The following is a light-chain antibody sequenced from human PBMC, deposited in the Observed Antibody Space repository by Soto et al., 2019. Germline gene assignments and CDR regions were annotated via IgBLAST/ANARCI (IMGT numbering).Light chain of an antibody. J-gene: IGKJ2*01. CDR2: GAC. V-gene: IGKV1-39*01. CDR3: QQSYTTLGT. CDR1: QSISSY. Sequence: DIQMTQSPSSLSASVGDRVTITCRASQSISSYLSWYQQKPGKAPKLLIYGACSLQSGGPSRFSGSGSGTDFTLTISSRQPEDFATYYCQQSYTTLGTFGQGTKLEIK.